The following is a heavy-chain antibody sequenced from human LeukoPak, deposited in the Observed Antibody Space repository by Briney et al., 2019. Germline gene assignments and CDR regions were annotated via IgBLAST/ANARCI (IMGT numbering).Heavy chain of an antibody. CDR3: AASRRAFNFDY. J-gene: IGHJ4*02. V-gene: IGHV3-66*02. Sequence: PGGSLRLSCAASGFTVSSNYRSWVRQAPGKGLEWVSVIYSGGSTYYADSVKGRFTISRDPSKNTLYLQMNSLRAEDTAVYYCAASRRAFNFDYWGQGTLVTVSS. CDR1: GFTVSSNY. CDR2: IYSGGST.